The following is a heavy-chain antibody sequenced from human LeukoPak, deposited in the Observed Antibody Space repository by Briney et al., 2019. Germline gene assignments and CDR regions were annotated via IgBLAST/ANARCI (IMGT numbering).Heavy chain of an antibody. CDR1: GYTFTGYY. V-gene: IGHV1-2*02. Sequence: ASVTVSCKASGYTFTGYYMHWVRQAPGPGPEPMGWINPNSGGTNYAQKFQGRVTMTRDTSISTAYMELSRLRSDDTAVYYCASGGYCSGGSCYGDDYWGQGTLVTVSS. CDR2: INPNSGGT. CDR3: ASGGYCSGGSCYGDDY. D-gene: IGHD2-15*01. J-gene: IGHJ4*02.